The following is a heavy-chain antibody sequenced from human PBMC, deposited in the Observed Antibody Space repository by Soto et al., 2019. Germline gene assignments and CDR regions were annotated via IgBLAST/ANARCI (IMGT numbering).Heavy chain of an antibody. CDR3: ARGHIVVVTAIPSYYFDY. D-gene: IGHD2-21*02. CDR2: INAGNGNT. V-gene: IGHV1-3*01. Sequence: GASVKVSCKASGDSFTSYAMHWVRQAPGQRLEWMGWINAGNGNTKYSQKFQGRVTITADESTSTAYMELSSLRSEDTAVYYCARGHIVVVTAIPSYYFDYWGQGTLVTVSS. CDR1: GDSFTSYA. J-gene: IGHJ4*02.